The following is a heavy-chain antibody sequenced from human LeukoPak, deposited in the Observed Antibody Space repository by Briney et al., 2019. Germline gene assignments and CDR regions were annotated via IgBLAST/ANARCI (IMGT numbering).Heavy chain of an antibody. CDR2: IYSGGST. V-gene: IGHV3-53*01. J-gene: IGHJ3*02. CDR3: ASDSWTYYYDLGAFDI. CDR1: GFTVSSNY. D-gene: IGHD3-22*01. Sequence: GGSLRLSCAASGFTVSSNYMSWVRQAPGKGLEWVSVIYSGGSTYYADSVKGRFTISRDNSKNTLYPQMNSLRAEDTAVYYCASDSWTYYYDLGAFDIWGQGTMVTVSS.